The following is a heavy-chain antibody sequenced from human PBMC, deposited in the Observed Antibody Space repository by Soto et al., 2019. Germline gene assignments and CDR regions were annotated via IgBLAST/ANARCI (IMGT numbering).Heavy chain of an antibody. CDR1: GGTFSSYS. V-gene: IGHV1-69*01. CDR3: ARDGGRHSGGIDY. Sequence: QVQLVQSGAEVKKPGSSVKVSCKASGGTFSSYSINWVRQAPGQGLEWMGEIIPIFGTANYAQKFQGRVTVAADESTSTAYMELSSLRSEDTAVYYCARDGGRHSGGIDYWGQGTLVTVSS. D-gene: IGHD1-26*01. CDR2: IIPIFGTA. J-gene: IGHJ4*02.